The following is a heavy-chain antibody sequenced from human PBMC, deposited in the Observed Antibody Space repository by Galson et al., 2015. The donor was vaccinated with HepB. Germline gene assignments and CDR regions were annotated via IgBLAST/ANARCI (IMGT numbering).Heavy chain of an antibody. J-gene: IGHJ3*02. Sequence: SLRLSCAASGFTFSSYAMHWVRQAPGKGLEWVAVISYDGSNKYYADSVKGRFTISRDNSKNTLYLQMNSLRAEDTAVYYCAYLEASRDAFDIWGRGTMVTVSS. V-gene: IGHV3-30*04. CDR3: AYLEASRDAFDI. CDR1: GFTFSSYA. D-gene: IGHD1-1*01. CDR2: ISYDGSNK.